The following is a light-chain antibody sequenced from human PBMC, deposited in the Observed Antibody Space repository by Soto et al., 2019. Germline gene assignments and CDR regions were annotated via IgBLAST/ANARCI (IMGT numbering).Light chain of an antibody. Sequence: EIVMTQSPATLSESPGEIATLSCRASQSVSSNLAWYQQKRGQAPRPLIYGTSTRATGIPASFSGSGSGTEFTLHISSLQSDAFAVYYRQQYNKWPLTFGGGTKVAIK. J-gene: IGKJ4*01. CDR1: QSVSSN. V-gene: IGKV3-15*01. CDR3: QQYNKWPLT. CDR2: GTS.